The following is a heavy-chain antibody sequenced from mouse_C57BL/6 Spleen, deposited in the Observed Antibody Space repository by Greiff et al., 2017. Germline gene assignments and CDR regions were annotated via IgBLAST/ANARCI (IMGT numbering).Heavy chain of an antibody. CDR3: ARGSDYDEGWFAY. CDR2: INPYNGDT. V-gene: IGHV1-20*01. Sequence: SGPELVKPGDSVKISCKASGYSFTGYFMNWVMQSHGKSLEWIGRINPYNGDTFYNQKFKGKATLTVDKSSSTAHMELRSLTSEDSAVYYCARGSDYDEGWFAYWGQGTLVTVSA. D-gene: IGHD2-4*01. J-gene: IGHJ3*01. CDR1: GYSFTGYF.